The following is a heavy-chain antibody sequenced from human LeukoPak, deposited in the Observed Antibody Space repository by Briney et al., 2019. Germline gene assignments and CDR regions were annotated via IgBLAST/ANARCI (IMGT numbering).Heavy chain of an antibody. CDR3: ARHCCSGPAKRVFDI. D-gene: IGHD2-15*01. J-gene: IGHJ3*02. CDR2: ISYSGNT. Sequence: SETLSLTCTVSGGSIISSDYHWGWVRQPPGKGLEWIGTISYSGNTDYNPSLRSRVTISVDTSNNQSSLRLGSVTAADTAVYHCARHCCSGPAKRVFDIWGQGTMVTVSS. CDR1: GGSIISSDYH. V-gene: IGHV4-39*01.